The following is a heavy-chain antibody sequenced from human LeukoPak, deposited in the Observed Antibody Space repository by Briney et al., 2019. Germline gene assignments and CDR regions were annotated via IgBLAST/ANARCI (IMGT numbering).Heavy chain of an antibody. V-gene: IGHV3-7*03. CDR2: IKQDRSEK. J-gene: IGHJ4*02. CDR1: GFTFSNYW. Sequence: GGSLRLSCAASGFTFSNYWMSWVRQAPGKGLEWVANIKQDRSEKYYVDSVKGRFTISRDNAKNSLYLQMNSLRAEDTAVYYCARGFREHTDSIDYWGQGTLVTVSS. CDR3: ARGFREHTDSIDY. D-gene: IGHD1/OR15-1a*01.